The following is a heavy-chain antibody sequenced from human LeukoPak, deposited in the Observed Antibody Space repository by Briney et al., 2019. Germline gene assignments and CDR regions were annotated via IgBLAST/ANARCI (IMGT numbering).Heavy chain of an antibody. D-gene: IGHD2-8*01. J-gene: IGHJ4*02. V-gene: IGHV1-46*01. CDR1: GYTFTSYY. Sequence: ASVKVSCKASGYTFTSYYMHWVRQAPGQGLEWMGIINPSGGNTSYAQKFQGRVTMTRSTSISTAYMELSSLRFEDTAVYFCTRSVRNGHFDYWGQGTLVTVSS. CDR3: TRSVRNGHFDY. CDR2: INPSGGNT.